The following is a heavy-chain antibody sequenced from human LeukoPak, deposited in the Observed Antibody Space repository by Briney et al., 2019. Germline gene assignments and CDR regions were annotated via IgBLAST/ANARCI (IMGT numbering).Heavy chain of an antibody. CDR3: AKDASHCSSTSCYFDY. Sequence: ASVKVSCKASGYTFTSYDINWVRQATGQGLEWMGWMNPNSGNTGYAQKFQGRVTITRNTSISTAYMELSSLRSEDTAVYYCAKDASHCSSTSCYFDYWGQGTLVTVSS. V-gene: IGHV1-8*03. J-gene: IGHJ4*02. CDR1: GYTFTSYD. D-gene: IGHD2-2*01. CDR2: MNPNSGNT.